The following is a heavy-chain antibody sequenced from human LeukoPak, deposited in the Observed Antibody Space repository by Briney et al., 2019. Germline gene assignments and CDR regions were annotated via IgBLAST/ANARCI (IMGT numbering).Heavy chain of an antibody. Sequence: GGSLRLSCAASGLFFSTNWMSWVRQAPGKGLEWVATIKPDGRDKYYVDSVKGRFTMSRDNGKNSVYLQMNSLRAEDTAVYYCAKASLFHDYGDYFSSLFDPWGQGTLVTVSS. J-gene: IGHJ5*02. CDR2: IKPDGRDK. CDR1: GLFFSTNW. CDR3: AKASLFHDYGDYFSSLFDP. V-gene: IGHV3-7*01. D-gene: IGHD4-17*01.